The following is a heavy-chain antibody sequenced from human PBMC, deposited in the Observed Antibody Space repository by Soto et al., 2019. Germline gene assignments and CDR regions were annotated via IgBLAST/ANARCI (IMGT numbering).Heavy chain of an antibody. CDR1: GFTLDDHG. CDR3: AKDSGSYYAPPDY. D-gene: IGHD3-10*01. CDR2: ISWNSHTI. Sequence: PGGSLRISCAASGFTLDDHGMHWVRQAPGKGLEWVSGISWNSHTIDYADSVKGRFTISRDNAKNSLYLQMSSLRPEDTALYYCAKDSGSYYAPPDYWGQGTLVTVSS. J-gene: IGHJ4*02. V-gene: IGHV3-9*01.